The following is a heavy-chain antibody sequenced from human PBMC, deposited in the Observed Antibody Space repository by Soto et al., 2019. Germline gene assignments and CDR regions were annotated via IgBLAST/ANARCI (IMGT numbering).Heavy chain of an antibody. CDR3: ARSEGYTDNFDY. J-gene: IGHJ4*02. V-gene: IGHV4-61*08. Sequence: SETLSLTCTVSGGSVSSGAYYWSWIRQPPGEGLEWIGYIYYSGRTDYNPSLKSRVTISVDTSKNQFSLNLSSVTAADTAVYYCARSEGYTDNFDYWGQGTLVTVSS. CDR2: IYYSGRT. D-gene: IGHD6-13*01. CDR1: GGSVSSGAYY.